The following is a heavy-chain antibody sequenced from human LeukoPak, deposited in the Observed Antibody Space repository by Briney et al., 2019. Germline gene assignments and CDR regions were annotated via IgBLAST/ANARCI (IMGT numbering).Heavy chain of an antibody. J-gene: IGHJ4*02. V-gene: IGHV3-23*01. Sequence: GGSLRLSCAASGFTFSSYGMSWVRQDPGKGLEWVSAIRGSGGSTYYADSVKGRFTISRDNSDNTRYLQMNSLRAEDTAVYYCAKATVATIGSQLGFDYWGQGTLVTVSS. CDR1: GFTFSSYG. CDR2: IRGSGGST. D-gene: IGHD5-12*01. CDR3: AKATVATIGSQLGFDY.